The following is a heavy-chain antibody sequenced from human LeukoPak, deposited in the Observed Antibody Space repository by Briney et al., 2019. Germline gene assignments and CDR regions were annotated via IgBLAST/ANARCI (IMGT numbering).Heavy chain of an antibody. Sequence: GSLRLSCAASGFTFSSYWMSWVRQAPGKGLEWIGFIYFSGTTIYNPSLQSRVTISVNTSKNQVSLRLNSVTAADTAVYYCARVRRFLEWFFDYWGQGTLVTVSS. CDR2: IYFSGTT. CDR3: ARVRRFLEWFFDY. D-gene: IGHD3-3*01. J-gene: IGHJ4*02. CDR1: GFTFSSYW. V-gene: IGHV4-59*08.